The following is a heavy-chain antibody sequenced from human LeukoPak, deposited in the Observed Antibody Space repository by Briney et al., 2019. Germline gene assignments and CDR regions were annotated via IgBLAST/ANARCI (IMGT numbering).Heavy chain of an antibody. CDR3: ARETPIYDFWSGPYYYYMDV. D-gene: IGHD3-3*01. J-gene: IGHJ6*03. Sequence: PGGSLRLSCAASGFTFSSYWMSWGRQAPGKGVEWVAHIKQDGSEKYYVDSVKGRFTISRDNAKNSLYLQMNSLRAEDTAVYYCARETPIYDFWSGPYYYYMDVWGKGTTVTVSS. CDR1: GFTFSSYW. V-gene: IGHV3-7*01. CDR2: IKQDGSEK.